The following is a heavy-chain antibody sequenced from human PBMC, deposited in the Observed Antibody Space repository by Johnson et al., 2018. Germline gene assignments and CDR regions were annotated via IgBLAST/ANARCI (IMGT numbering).Heavy chain of an antibody. CDR2: IIPMFGTG. CDR3: GGDRNYYGRGVWDAFEI. Sequence: QVQLVESGAEVKKPGSSVKVSCKASGGSFSNYAINWVRQAPGQWLEWMGRIIPMFGTGNNAQKFHGRVTINADESTRPVFMELSSRRSEDTAVYYCGGDRNYYGRGVWDAFEIWGQGTMVTVSS. CDR1: GGSFSNYA. J-gene: IGHJ3*02. V-gene: IGHV1-69*01. D-gene: IGHD3-10*02.